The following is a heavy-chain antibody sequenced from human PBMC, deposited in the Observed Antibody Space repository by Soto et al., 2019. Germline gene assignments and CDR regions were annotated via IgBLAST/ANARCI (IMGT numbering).Heavy chain of an antibody. J-gene: IGHJ6*02. V-gene: IGHV1-69*13. Sequence: SVKVSCKASGGTFSSYAISWVRQAPGQGLEWMGGIIPIFGTANYAQKFQGRVTITADESTSTAYMELSSLRSEDTAVYYCARSSYDFWRKNYSYYYYGMDVWGQGTTITVSS. D-gene: IGHD3-3*01. CDR1: GGTFSSYA. CDR2: IIPIFGTA. CDR3: ARSSYDFWRKNYSYYYYGMDV.